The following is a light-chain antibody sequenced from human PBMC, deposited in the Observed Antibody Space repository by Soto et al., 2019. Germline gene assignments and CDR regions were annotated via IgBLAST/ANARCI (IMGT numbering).Light chain of an antibody. CDR2: DGR. CDR1: SSDVGGYNF. Sequence: QSVLTQPASVSGSPGQSITISCTGTSSDVGGYNFVSWYQQHPGKAPKFSIHDGRNRPSGVSNRFSGSRSGNTASLTISGLQADDEADYYCSSYTSSSTVIFGGGTKLTVL. J-gene: IGLJ2*01. V-gene: IGLV2-14*03. CDR3: SSYTSSSTVI.